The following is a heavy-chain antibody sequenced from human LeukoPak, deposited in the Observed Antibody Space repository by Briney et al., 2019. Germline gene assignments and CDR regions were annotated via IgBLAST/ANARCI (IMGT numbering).Heavy chain of an antibody. V-gene: IGHV3-33*01. CDR1: GFTFSSYG. Sequence: GGSLRLSCAASGFTFSSYGMHWVRQAPGKGLEWVAVIWYDGSNKYYADSVKGRFTISRDNSKNTLYPQMNSLRAEDTAVYYCARGISSIADNDFDYWGQGTLVTVSS. CDR3: ARGISSIADNDFDY. CDR2: IWYDGSNK. J-gene: IGHJ4*02. D-gene: IGHD6-6*01.